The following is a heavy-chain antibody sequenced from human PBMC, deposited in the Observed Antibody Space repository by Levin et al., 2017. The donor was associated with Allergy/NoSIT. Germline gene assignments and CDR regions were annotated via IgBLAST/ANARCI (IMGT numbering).Heavy chain of an antibody. CDR3: AKDRSGVVTALLDY. D-gene: IGHD2-21*02. CDR2: ISWNSGSI. J-gene: IGHJ4*02. V-gene: IGHV3-9*01. CDR1: GFTFDDYA. Sequence: LSLTCAASGFTFDDYAMHWVRQAPGKGLEWVSSISWNSGSIVYADSVKGRFTISRDNAKNSLYLQMNSLRAEDTALYYCAKDRSGVVTALLDYWGQGTLVTVSS.